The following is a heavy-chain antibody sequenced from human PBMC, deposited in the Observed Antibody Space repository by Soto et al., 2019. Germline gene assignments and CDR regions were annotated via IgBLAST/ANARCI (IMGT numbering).Heavy chain of an antibody. CDR1: GGSISSGDYY. CDR3: ARELAEGSSSRFDY. CDR2: IYYSGST. V-gene: IGHV4-30-4*01. J-gene: IGHJ4*02. Sequence: SETLSLTCTVSGGSISSGDYYWSWIRQPPGKGLEWIGYIYYSGSTYYNPSLQSRVTISVDPSKNQFSLKLSSVTAADTAVFYCARELAEGSSSRFDYWGQGTLVTLSS. D-gene: IGHD6-6*01.